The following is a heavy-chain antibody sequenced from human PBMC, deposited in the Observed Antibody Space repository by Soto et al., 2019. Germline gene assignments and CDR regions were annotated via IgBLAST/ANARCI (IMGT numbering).Heavy chain of an antibody. CDR2: IYPGDSDT. J-gene: IGHJ4*02. CDR1: GYSFTSYW. V-gene: IGHV5-51*01. CDR3: ARRAREGWELLPLLFDY. Sequence: GESLKISCKGSGYSFTSYWIGWVRQMPGKGLEWMGIIYPGDSDTRYSPSFQGQVTISADKSISTAYLQWSSLKASDTAMYYCARRAREGWELLPLLFDYWGQGTLVTVSS. D-gene: IGHD1-26*01.